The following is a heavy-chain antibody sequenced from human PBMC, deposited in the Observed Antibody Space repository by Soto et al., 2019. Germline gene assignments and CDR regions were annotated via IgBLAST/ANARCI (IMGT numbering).Heavy chain of an antibody. CDR1: GGSISSYY. D-gene: IGHD1-26*01. CDR2: IYYSRST. V-gene: IGHV4-59*01. Sequence: QVQLQESGPGLVKPSETLSLTCTVSGGSISSYYWSWIRQPPGTGLEWIGYIYYSRSTNYNPSLNSRVTISVDTSMNHCALKLSSVTAADTAVYYCASYSGSSYSDDFDIWGQGTMVTVSS. CDR3: ASYSGSSYSDDFDI. J-gene: IGHJ3*02.